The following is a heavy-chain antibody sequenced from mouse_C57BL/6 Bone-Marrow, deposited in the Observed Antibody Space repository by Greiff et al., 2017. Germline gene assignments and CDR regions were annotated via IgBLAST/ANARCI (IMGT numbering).Heavy chain of an antibody. V-gene: IGHV1-81*01. Sequence: QVQLQQSGAELARPGASVKLSCKASGYTFTSYGISWVKQRTGQGLEWIGEIYPRRGNTYYNEKFKGKATLTADKSSSTAYMELRRLTAEDSAVDFCARSGDGYDPSYAMDDWGQGTSVTVAA. CDR2: IYPRRGNT. J-gene: IGHJ4*01. D-gene: IGHD2-2*01. CDR3: ARSGDGYDPSYAMDD. CDR1: GYTFTSYG.